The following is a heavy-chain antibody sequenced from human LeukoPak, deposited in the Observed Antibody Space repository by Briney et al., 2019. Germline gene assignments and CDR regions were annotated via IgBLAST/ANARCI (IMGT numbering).Heavy chain of an antibody. D-gene: IGHD7-27*01. V-gene: IGHV4-34*01. CDR2: INHSGST. Sequence: PSETLSLTCAVYGGSFSGYYWSWIRQPPGKGLEWIGEINHSGSTNYNPSLKSRVTISVDTSKNQFSLKLSSVTAADTAVYYCARVRSPGVFDYWGQGTLVTVSS. CDR1: GGSFSGYY. CDR3: ARVRSPGVFDY. J-gene: IGHJ4*02.